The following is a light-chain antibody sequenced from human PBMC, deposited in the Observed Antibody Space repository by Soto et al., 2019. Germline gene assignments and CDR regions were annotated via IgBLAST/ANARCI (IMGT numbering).Light chain of an antibody. V-gene: IGKV1-5*03. CDR1: QSISSG. CDR2: KAS. Sequence: DIPMTQSPSTLSASVGDRVTITCRASQSISSGLAWYQQKPGKAPKLLIYKASSLESGVPSRFSGSGSGTEFTLTISSLQPDDFATYYCQQYNSYPRTFGQGTKLEIK. J-gene: IGKJ2*01. CDR3: QQYNSYPRT.